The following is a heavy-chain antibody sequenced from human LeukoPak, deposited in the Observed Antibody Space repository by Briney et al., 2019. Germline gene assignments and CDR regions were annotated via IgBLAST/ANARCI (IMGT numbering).Heavy chain of an antibody. Sequence: GGSLRLSCAAPGFTFSRDWMHWVRHAPGKGLVWVSRISDDGSITTYADSVQRRFTISRDNAKVTVFLQINSLRFEDTAVYFCVRRYYEYNVYDRHFDFWGQGSLVTVSS. D-gene: IGHD5/OR15-5a*01. CDR1: GFTFSRDW. CDR3: VRRYYEYNVYDRHFDF. CDR2: ISDDGSIT. V-gene: IGHV3-74*03. J-gene: IGHJ4*02.